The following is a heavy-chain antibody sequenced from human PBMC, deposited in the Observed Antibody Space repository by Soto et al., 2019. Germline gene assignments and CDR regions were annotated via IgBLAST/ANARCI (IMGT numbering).Heavy chain of an antibody. V-gene: IGHV4-59*01. CDR3: AREYTSGSCWYHYGMDV. Sequence: WTWIRQPPGKGLEWIGYIYDSGSTSYNPSLKSRVTISVDTSKNQFSLRLSSVTAADTVVYYCAREYTSGSCWYHYGMDVWGQGTTVTVSS. CDR2: IYDSGST. J-gene: IGHJ6*02. D-gene: IGHD3-10*01.